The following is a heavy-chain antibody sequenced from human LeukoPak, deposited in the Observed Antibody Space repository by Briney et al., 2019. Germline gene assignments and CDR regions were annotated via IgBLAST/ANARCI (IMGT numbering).Heavy chain of an antibody. CDR2: INHSGST. CDR3: ARCSGSRFDY. J-gene: IGHJ4*02. CDR1: GGSFSGYY. D-gene: IGHD1-26*01. Sequence: SETLSLTCAVYGGSFSGYYWSWIRQPPGKGLEWIGEINHSGSTNYNPSLKSRVTISVDTSKNQFSLKLSSVTAADTAVYYCARCSGSRFDYWGQGTLVTVSS. V-gene: IGHV4-34*01.